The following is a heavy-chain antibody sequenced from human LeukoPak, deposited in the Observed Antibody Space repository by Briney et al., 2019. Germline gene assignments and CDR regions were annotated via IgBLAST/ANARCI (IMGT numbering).Heavy chain of an antibody. CDR1: GGSISNTGYY. CDR2: VYYSGNT. J-gene: IGHJ5*02. D-gene: IGHD6-19*01. CDR3: ARAWPVAGAGFLKDNWFDP. Sequence: SETLSLTCTVSGGSISNTGYYWGWIRQPPGKGLQWIGSVYYSGNTYYIPSLKSRVTISVDTSKNHFSLKLSSVTAADTAVYHCARAWPVAGAGFLKDNWFDPWGQGTLVTVSA. V-gene: IGHV4-39*02.